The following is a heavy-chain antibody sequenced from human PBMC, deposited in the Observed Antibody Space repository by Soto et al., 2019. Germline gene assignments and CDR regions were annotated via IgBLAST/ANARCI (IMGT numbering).Heavy chain of an antibody. CDR2: IYYSGST. D-gene: IGHD6-13*01. CDR3: ARSRWSGNNWFDP. Sequence: QLQLQESGPGLVKPSETLSLTCTVSGGSISSSSYYWGWIRQPPGKGLKWIGSIYYSGSTYYNPSLKSRVTISVDTSKNQFSLKLSSVTAADTAVYYCARSRWSGNNWFDPWGQGTLVTVSS. J-gene: IGHJ5*02. V-gene: IGHV4-39*01. CDR1: GGSISSSSYY.